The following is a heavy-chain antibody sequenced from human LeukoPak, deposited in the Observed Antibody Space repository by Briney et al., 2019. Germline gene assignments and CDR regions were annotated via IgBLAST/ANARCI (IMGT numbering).Heavy chain of an antibody. CDR1: GFTFSSSG. D-gene: IGHD1-20*01. V-gene: IGHV3-30*18. Sequence: GGSLRLSCAASGFTFSSSGMHWVRQAPGKGLEWVAVISYDGSNKYYADSAKGRFTISRDNSKNTLYLQMNSLRAEDTAVYYCAKGGYNWSPGVYYYYGMDVWGQGTTVTVSS. J-gene: IGHJ6*02. CDR2: ISYDGSNK. CDR3: AKGGYNWSPGVYYYYGMDV.